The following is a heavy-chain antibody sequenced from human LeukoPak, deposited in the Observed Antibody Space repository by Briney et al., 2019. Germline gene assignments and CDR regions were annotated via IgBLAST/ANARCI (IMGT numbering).Heavy chain of an antibody. Sequence: PGGSLRLSCAASGFTFSSYGMHWVRQAPGKGLGWVSSISSSSSYIYYADSVKGRFTISRDNAKNSLYLQMNSLRAEDTAVYYCATPLSSSWPGDVWGKGTTVTVSS. CDR1: GFTFSSYG. CDR3: ATPLSSSWPGDV. CDR2: ISSSSSYI. V-gene: IGHV3-21*01. J-gene: IGHJ6*04. D-gene: IGHD6-13*01.